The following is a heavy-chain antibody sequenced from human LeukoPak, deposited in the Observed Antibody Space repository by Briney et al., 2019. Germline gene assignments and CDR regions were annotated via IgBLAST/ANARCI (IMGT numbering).Heavy chain of an antibody. Sequence: QPGGSLRLSCAASGLTFSTYWMHWVRQAQGKGLVWVSRIHSDGSTTIYADSVKGRFTMSRDNAKNTLYLQMNSLRAEDTAVYYCARATTPSLVVAGTDWGQGTLVTVSS. CDR2: IHSDGSTT. V-gene: IGHV3-74*01. CDR3: ARATTPSLVVAGTD. J-gene: IGHJ4*02. CDR1: GLTFSTYW. D-gene: IGHD6-19*01.